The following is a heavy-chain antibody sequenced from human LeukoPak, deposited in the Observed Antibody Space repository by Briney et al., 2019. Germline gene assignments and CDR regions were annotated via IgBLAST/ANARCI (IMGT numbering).Heavy chain of an antibody. CDR3: AKASGYSYGYEASFDY. Sequence: QSGGSLRLSCAASGFTFSSYAMSWVRQAPGKGLEWVSAISGSGGSTYYADSVKGRFTISRDNSKNTLYLQMNSLRAEDTAVYYCAKASGYSYGYEASFDYWGQGTLVTVSS. J-gene: IGHJ4*02. CDR1: GFTFSSYA. V-gene: IGHV3-23*01. D-gene: IGHD5-18*01. CDR2: ISGSGGST.